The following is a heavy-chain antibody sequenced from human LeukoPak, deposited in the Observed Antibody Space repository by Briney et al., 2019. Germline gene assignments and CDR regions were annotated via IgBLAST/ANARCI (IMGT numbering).Heavy chain of an antibody. CDR3: ARGPPYYYDSSDPLDY. Sequence: SETLSLTCVVYVGSFMGYNGTGFPKPPGKGWGGLGEINHSGSTNYNPSLKSRVTISVDTSKNQFSLKLSSVTAADTAVYYCARGPPYYYDSSDPLDYWGQGTLVTVSS. V-gene: IGHV4-34*01. CDR2: INHSGST. D-gene: IGHD3-22*01. CDR1: VGSFMGYN. J-gene: IGHJ4*02.